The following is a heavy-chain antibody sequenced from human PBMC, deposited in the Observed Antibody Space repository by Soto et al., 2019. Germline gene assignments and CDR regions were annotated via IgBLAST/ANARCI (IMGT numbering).Heavy chain of an antibody. Sequence: PRGSLLLSCASSVLPFSNYAMTWVRQAPGKGLEWVSIISASGYSAYYGGAVKGRFTTSRDNSRSTLYLQMNGLRAEDTAVYYCAKGDLLWDPFDPWGQGTLVTVSS. D-gene: IGHD3-16*01. CDR3: AKGDLLWDPFDP. CDR1: VLPFSNYA. CDR2: ISASGYSA. J-gene: IGHJ5*02. V-gene: IGHV3-23*01.